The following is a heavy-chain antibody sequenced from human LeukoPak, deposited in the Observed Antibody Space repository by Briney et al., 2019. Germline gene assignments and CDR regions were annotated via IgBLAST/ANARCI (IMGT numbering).Heavy chain of an antibody. D-gene: IGHD3-9*01. J-gene: IGHJ3*02. CDR3: ARDARRYFDWLLFRPGAFDI. V-gene: IGHV4-61*02. CDR1: GGSISSSSYY. CDR2: IYTSGST. Sequence: SETLSLTCTVSGGSISSSSYYWSWIRQPAGKGLEWIGRIYTSGSTNYNPSLKSRVTISVDTSKNQFSLKLSSVTAADTAVYYCARDARRYFDWLLFRPGAFDIWGQGTMVTVSS.